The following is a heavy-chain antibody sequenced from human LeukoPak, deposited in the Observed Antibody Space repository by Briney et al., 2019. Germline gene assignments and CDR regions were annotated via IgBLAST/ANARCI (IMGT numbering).Heavy chain of an antibody. D-gene: IGHD3-16*01. CDR1: GDSITSGRYY. J-gene: IGHJ3*02. V-gene: IGHV4-61*02. CDR3: ARRGLWSKAFDI. CDR2: IYSSGNT. Sequence: SETLSLTCTVSGDSITSGRYYWSWIRQPAGKELEWIGRIYSSGNTDYHPYIVSLKSRVSLSLDTSKNQFFLDLTSVTAADTAVYYCARRGLWSKAFDIWGQGTMVTVSS.